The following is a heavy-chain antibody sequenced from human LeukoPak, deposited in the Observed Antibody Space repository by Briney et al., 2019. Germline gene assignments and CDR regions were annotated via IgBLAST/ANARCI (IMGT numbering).Heavy chain of an antibody. Sequence: ASGKVSCKASGYTFTGYYMHWVRQAPGQGLEWMGWIHPNSGGTNYAQKFPGRVTMTRDTSISTAYMELSRLRSDDTAVYYCARDEGDAIVVVVAATRGSLSGAVDYWGQGTLVTVSS. D-gene: IGHD2-15*01. J-gene: IGHJ4*02. CDR2: IHPNSGGT. CDR1: GYTFTGYY. CDR3: ARDEGDAIVVVVAATRGSLSGAVDY. V-gene: IGHV1-2*02.